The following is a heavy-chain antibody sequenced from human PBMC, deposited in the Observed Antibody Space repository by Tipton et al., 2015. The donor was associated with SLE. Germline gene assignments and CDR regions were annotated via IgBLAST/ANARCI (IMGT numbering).Heavy chain of an antibody. CDR2: INHSGST. J-gene: IGHJ6*03. CDR1: GGSFSGYY. V-gene: IGHV4-34*01. Sequence: TLSLTCAVYGGSFSGYYWTWIRQPPGKGLEWIGEINHSGSTNYNPSLKSRVTISVDTSKNQFPLKLSSVTAADTAVYYCAKGEAGATTLYYYYYMDVWGKGTTVTVSS. CDR3: AKGEAGATTLYYYYYMDV. D-gene: IGHD1-26*01.